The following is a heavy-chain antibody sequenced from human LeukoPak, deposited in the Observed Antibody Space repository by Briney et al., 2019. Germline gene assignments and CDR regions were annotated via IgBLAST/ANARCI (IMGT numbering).Heavy chain of an antibody. D-gene: IGHD3-9*01. Sequence: PSETLSLTCTVSGGSLSSSSYYWGWVRQPPGKGLEWIGNIYYSGSTYYNPSLKSRLTISSDTSQRHFSLRLSSVTAADTASYYCTRGSYDVLTGYSTLGEYWGQGTLVTVSS. CDR2: IYYSGST. CDR1: GGSLSSSSYY. CDR3: TRGSYDVLTGYSTLGEY. J-gene: IGHJ4*02. V-gene: IGHV4-39*02.